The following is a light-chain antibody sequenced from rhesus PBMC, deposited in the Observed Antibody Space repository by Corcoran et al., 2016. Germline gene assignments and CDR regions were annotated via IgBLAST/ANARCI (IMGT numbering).Light chain of an antibody. CDR1: SNNVAYQG. J-gene: IGLJ6*01. Sequence: QAGLTQPPSVSKALRQTVTLTCTGNSNNVAYQGAAWLQQQQGHPPKLLSHRNNNRPSGISERFSASRSGNTASLTITGLQPEEEADYYVSEWDSSLNAHVFGSGTKLTVL. CDR2: RNN. CDR3: SEWDSSLNAHV. V-gene: IGLV10-114*01.